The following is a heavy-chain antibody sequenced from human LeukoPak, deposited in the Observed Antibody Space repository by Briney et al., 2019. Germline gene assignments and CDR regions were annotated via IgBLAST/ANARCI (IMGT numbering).Heavy chain of an antibody. J-gene: IGHJ4*02. Sequence: ASVKVSCKASGYTFTNYGISWVRQAPGQGLEWMGWISTYNGNTNYAQKFQGRVTMTTDTSTSTPYMELRSLRSDDTAVYYCARVVLDHYYDSSGYLGTLDYWGQGTLVTVSS. CDR1: GYTFTNYG. CDR3: ARVVLDHYYDSSGYLGTLDY. D-gene: IGHD3-22*01. V-gene: IGHV1-18*01. CDR2: ISTYNGNT.